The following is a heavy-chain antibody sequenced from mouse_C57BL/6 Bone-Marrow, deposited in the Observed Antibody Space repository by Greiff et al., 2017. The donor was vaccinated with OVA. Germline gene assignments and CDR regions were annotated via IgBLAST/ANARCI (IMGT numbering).Heavy chain of an antibody. CDR2: INPSSGYT. CDR1: GYTFTCYW. Sequence: QVQLQQSGAELAKPGASVKLSCKASGYTFTCYWMHWVKQRPGQGLEWIGYINPSSGYTKYNQKFKDKATLTADKSSSTAYMQLSSLTYEDAAVYYCEKRGSTMDYGGQGTSVTVSS. D-gene: IGHD5-1*01. J-gene: IGHJ4*01. V-gene: IGHV1-7*01. CDR3: EKRGSTMDY.